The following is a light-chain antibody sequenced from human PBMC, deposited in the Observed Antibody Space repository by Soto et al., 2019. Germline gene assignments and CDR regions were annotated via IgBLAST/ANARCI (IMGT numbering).Light chain of an antibody. CDR2: RAS. CDR3: QQYSNWPFIN. J-gene: IGKJ5*01. CDR1: QSVGSD. Sequence: EIVVTQSPVTLSVSPGERVTLSCRTSQSVGSDLAWYQQRLGQAPRLLMYRASTRANGIPARFSGSGSGTEFTLTISSLQAEDFAVYYCQQYSNWPFINFGQGTRLDIE. V-gene: IGKV3-15*01.